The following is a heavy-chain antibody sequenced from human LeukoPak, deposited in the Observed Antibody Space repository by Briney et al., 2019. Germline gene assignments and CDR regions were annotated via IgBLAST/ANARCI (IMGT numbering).Heavy chain of an antibody. D-gene: IGHD3-22*01. CDR3: ARGSPGYYDSSAYFDY. CDR2: ISSSSSYI. J-gene: IGHJ4*02. Sequence: GGSLRLSCAASGFTFSSYSMNWVRQAPGKGLEWVSSISSSSSYIYYADSVKGRFTISRDNAKNSLYLQMNSLRAEDTAVYYCARGSPGYYDSSAYFDYWGQGTLVTVSS. CDR1: GFTFSSYS. V-gene: IGHV3-21*01.